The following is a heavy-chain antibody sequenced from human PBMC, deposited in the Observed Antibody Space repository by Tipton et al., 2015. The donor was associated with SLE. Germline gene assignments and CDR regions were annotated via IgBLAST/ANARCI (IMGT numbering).Heavy chain of an antibody. CDR1: GGSISSGGYY. CDR3: ARGYSSSWNYYYGMDV. J-gene: IGHJ6*02. CDR2: ISYSGST. Sequence: TLSLTCTVSGGSISSGGYYWSWIRQYPGKGLEWIGYISYSGSTNYNSSLKSRLTISVDTSKNQFSLKLSSVTAADTAVYYCARGYSSSWNYYYGMDVWGQGTLVTVSS. D-gene: IGHD6-13*01. V-gene: IGHV4-31*03.